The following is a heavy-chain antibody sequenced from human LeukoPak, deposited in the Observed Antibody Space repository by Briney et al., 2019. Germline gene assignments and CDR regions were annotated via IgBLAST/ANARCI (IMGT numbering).Heavy chain of an antibody. J-gene: IGHJ4*02. CDR1: GFTFSTST. V-gene: IGHV3-30*04. D-gene: IGHD2-15*01. CDR3: ARPSFTQGSYFDY. Sequence: GGSLRLSCAASGFTFSTSTMHWVRQAPGKGLEWVAVISYDGNNKYSADSVKGRFTISRDNAKNSLYLQMNSLSAEDTAVYYSARPSFTQGSYFDYWGQGTLVTVSS. CDR2: ISYDGNNK.